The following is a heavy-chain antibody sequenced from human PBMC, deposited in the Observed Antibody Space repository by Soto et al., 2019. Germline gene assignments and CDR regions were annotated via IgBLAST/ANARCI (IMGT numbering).Heavy chain of an antibody. CDR2: ISGSGGST. CDR1: GFTFSSYA. D-gene: IGHD3-22*01. J-gene: IGHJ5*02. V-gene: IGHV3-23*01. CDR3: AKSGTDYYDSSGPSFDP. Sequence: GGSLRLSCAASGFTFSSYAMSWVRQAPGKGLEWVSAISGSGGSTYYADSVKGRFTISRDNSKNTLYLQMNSLRAEDTAVYYCAKSGTDYYDSSGPSFDPWGQGTLVTVSS.